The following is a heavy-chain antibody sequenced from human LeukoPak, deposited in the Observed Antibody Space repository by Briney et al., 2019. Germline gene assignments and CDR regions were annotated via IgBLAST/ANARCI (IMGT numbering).Heavy chain of an antibody. CDR2: ISWNSGNI. Sequence: PGGSLRLSCAASGFTFDDYAMHWVRQAPGMGLEWVSGISWNSGNIDYADSMKGRFTISRDNAKNSLYLQMNSLRAEDTAVYYCVRDLGWYDYWGQGNVVSVS. CDR1: GFTFDDYA. D-gene: IGHD6-19*01. V-gene: IGHV3-9*01. J-gene: IGHJ4*02. CDR3: VRDLGWYDY.